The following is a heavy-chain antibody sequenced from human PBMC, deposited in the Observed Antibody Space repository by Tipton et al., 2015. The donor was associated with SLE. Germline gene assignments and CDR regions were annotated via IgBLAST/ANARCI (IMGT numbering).Heavy chain of an antibody. CDR1: GGSISSHY. V-gene: IGHV4-59*11. CDR3: ARGVLPGDWFDP. D-gene: IGHD2-2*01. CDR2: IYYSGST. J-gene: IGHJ5*02. Sequence: TLSLTCTVSGGSISSHYWSWIRQPPGKGLEWIGYIYYSGSTNYNPSLKSRVTISVDTSKNQFSLKLSSVTAADTAVYYCARGVLPGDWFDPWGQGILVTVSS.